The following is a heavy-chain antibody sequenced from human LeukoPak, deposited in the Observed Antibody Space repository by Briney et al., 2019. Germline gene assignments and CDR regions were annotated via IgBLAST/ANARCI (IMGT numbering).Heavy chain of an antibody. J-gene: IGHJ4*02. CDR3: AKDHIWNYVIDY. CDR1: GFTFSSYG. Sequence: GGSLRLSCAASGFTFSSYGMHWVRQAPGKGLEWVAVISYDGSNKYYADSVKGRFTISRDNSKNTLYLQMNSLRAEDTAVYYCAKDHIWNYVIDYWGQGTLVTVSS. D-gene: IGHD1-7*01. CDR2: ISYDGSNK. V-gene: IGHV3-30*18.